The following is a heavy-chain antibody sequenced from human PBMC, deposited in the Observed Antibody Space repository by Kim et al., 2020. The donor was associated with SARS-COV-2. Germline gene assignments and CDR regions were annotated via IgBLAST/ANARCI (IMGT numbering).Heavy chain of an antibody. Sequence: GGSLRLSCAASGFIFTSCAMHWVRQSPGKGLEWVAAISYDGSTKYYADSVKGRFIISRDNSKNTLYLQMSSLTTEDTALYYCATDRTTVTTWVRIFDYWGQGTLVTVSS. D-gene: IGHD4-17*01. V-gene: IGHV3-30*04. J-gene: IGHJ4*02. CDR2: ISYDGSTK. CDR1: GFIFTSCA. CDR3: ATDRTTVTTWVRIFDY.